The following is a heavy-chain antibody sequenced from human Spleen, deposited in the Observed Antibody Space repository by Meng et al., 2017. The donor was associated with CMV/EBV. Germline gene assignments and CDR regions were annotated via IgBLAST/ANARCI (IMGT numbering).Heavy chain of an antibody. J-gene: IGHJ6*02. CDR3: ARHSYSTQMGYYGMDV. V-gene: IGHV5-51*01. Sequence: SCKGSGYSFTSYWIGWVRQMPGKGLEWMGIIYPGDSDTRYSPSFQGQVTISADKSISTAYLQWSSLKASDTAMYYCARHSYSTQMGYYGMDVWGQGTTVTVSS. CDR2: IYPGDSDT. D-gene: IGHD4-11*01. CDR1: GYSFTSYW.